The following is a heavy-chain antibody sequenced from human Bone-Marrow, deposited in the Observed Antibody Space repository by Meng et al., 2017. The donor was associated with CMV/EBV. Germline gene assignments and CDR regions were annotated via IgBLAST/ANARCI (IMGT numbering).Heavy chain of an antibody. J-gene: IGHJ4*02. CDR3: AKDFGRRGEGATIDY. D-gene: IGHD1-26*01. CDR2: ISWNSGWT. CDR1: GFTFSSYA. V-gene: IGHV3-9*01. Sequence: SLKISCAASGFTFSSYAMSWVRQGPGKGLEWVSGISWNSGWTAYADSVKGRFTISRDNAKKSLYLQMNSLKLEDTALYYCAKDFGRRGEGATIDYWGQGTLVTVSS.